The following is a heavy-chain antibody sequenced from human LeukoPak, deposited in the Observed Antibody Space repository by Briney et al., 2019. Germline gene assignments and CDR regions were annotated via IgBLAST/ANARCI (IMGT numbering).Heavy chain of an antibody. CDR2: IRYDGSNK. J-gene: IGHJ4*02. CDR1: GFTFSSYG. D-gene: IGHD2-15*01. CDR3: ARDLESVVVVVAATRGWGSVGY. Sequence: GGSLRLSCAASGFTFSSYGMHWVRQAPGKGLEWVAFIRYDGSNKYYADSVKGRFTISRDNSKDTLYLQMNSLRAEDTAVYYCARDLESVVVVVAATRGWGSVGYWGQGTLVTVSS. V-gene: IGHV3-30*02.